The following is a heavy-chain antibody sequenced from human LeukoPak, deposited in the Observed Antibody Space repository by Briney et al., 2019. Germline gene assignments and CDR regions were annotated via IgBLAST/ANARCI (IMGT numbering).Heavy chain of an antibody. Sequence: SETLSLTCTVSGGSISSYYWSWIRQPPEKGLEWIGYIYDSGSTKYNPSLKSRVNTSVDTSKNQFSLKLRSVTAADTAVYFCARDGGGFDLWGRGTLVTVSS. D-gene: IGHD3-10*01. V-gene: IGHV4-59*01. CDR2: IYDSGST. J-gene: IGHJ2*01. CDR3: ARDGGGFDL. CDR1: GGSISSYY.